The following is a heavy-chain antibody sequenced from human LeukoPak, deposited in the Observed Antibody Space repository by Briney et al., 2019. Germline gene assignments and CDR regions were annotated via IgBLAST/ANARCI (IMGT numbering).Heavy chain of an antibody. V-gene: IGHV3-21*04. CDR3: ARGDYTSYYYSMDV. CDR2: ISSSSSYI. D-gene: IGHD4-11*01. CDR1: GFTFSSYS. J-gene: IGHJ6*03. Sequence: KSGGSLRLSCAASGFTFSSYSMNWVRQAPGKGLEWVSSISSSSSYIYYTDSVKGRFTISRDNAKNSLYLQMNSLRADDTALYFCARGDYTSYYYSMDVWGRGITVTVSS.